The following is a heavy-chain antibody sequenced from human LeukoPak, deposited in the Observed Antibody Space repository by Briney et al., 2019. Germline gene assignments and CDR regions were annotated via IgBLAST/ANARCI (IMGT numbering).Heavy chain of an antibody. CDR1: GYTFTGYY. CDR3: ARVEDIVATMMYYFDY. CDR2: INPNSGGT. D-gene: IGHD5-12*01. Sequence: ASVKVSCKASGYTFTGYYMHWVRHAPGQGLEWMGWINPNSGGTNYAQKFQGTVTMTRDTSISTAYMELSRLRSDDTAVYYCARVEDIVATMMYYFDYWGQGTLVTVSS. J-gene: IGHJ4*02. V-gene: IGHV1-2*02.